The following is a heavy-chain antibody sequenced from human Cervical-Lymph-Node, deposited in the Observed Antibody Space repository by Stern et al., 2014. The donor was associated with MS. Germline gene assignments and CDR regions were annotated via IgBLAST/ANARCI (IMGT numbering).Heavy chain of an antibody. CDR2: TLSDGGNE. CDR3: ARDASEYSMSRYFQH. CDR1: GFTFSSFA. D-gene: IGHD6-6*01. V-gene: IGHV3-30-3*01. Sequence: QVQLEESGGGVVQPGTSLRLSCAASGFTFSSFAMHWVRQAPGQGLQWLGVTLSDGGNEYYSDSVKGRFTISRDNSRNTVFLQMNNLRAEDTGVYFCARDASEYSMSRYFQHWGQGTRVTVSS. J-gene: IGHJ1*01.